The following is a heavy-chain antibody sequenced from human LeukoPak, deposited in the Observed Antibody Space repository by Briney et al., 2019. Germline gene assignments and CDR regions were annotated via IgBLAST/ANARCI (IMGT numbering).Heavy chain of an antibody. Sequence: ASVKVSCKASGYTFTSYGISWVRQAPGQGLEWMGWISAYNGNTNYAQKLQGRVTMTTDTSTSTAYMELRSLRSDDTAVYYCARDWAFWVVVVAATPDAFDIWGQGTMVTVSS. J-gene: IGHJ3*02. CDR1: GYTFTSYG. CDR3: ARDWAFWVVVVAATPDAFDI. CDR2: ISAYNGNT. D-gene: IGHD2-15*01. V-gene: IGHV1-18*01.